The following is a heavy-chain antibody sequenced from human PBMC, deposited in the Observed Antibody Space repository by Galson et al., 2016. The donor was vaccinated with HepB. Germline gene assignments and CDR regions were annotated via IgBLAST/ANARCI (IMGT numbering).Heavy chain of an antibody. J-gene: IGHJ6*03. CDR2: ISKTGDNT. CDR3: ARVFTLGAPDYMDV. CDR1: GFTFSSYG. V-gene: IGHV3-30*03. D-gene: IGHD1-26*01. Sequence: SLRLSCAASGFTFSSYGMHWVRQAPGKGLDWVAVISKTGDNTSYGDSVKGRFTISRDNSKNTVDLQIHSLRAEDAAVYYCARVFTLGAPDYMDVWGKGTTVTVS.